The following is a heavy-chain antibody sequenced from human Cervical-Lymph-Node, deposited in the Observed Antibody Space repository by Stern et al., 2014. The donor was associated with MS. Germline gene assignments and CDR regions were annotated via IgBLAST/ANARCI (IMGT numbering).Heavy chain of an antibody. V-gene: IGHV4-30-4*01. D-gene: IGHD4-23*01. CDR1: GGSISSGDYY. J-gene: IGHJ3*02. Sequence: VQLLESGPGLVKPSQTLSLTCTVSGGSISSGDYYWSWIRQPPGKGLEWIGYIYYSGSTYYNPSLKSRVTISVDTSKNQFSLKLTSVTAADTAVYYCAREYGGHFGAFDIWGQGTLVTVSS. CDR2: IYYSGST. CDR3: AREYGGHFGAFDI.